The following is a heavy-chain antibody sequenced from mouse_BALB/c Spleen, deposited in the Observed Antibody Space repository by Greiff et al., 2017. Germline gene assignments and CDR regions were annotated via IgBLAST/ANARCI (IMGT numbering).Heavy chain of an antibody. D-gene: IGHD1-2*01. V-gene: IGHV5-17*02. J-gene: IGHJ2*01. CDR2: ISSGSSTI. Sequence: EVHLVESGGGLVQPGGSRKLSCAASGFTFSSFGMHWVRQAPEKGLEWVAYISSGSSTIYYADTVKGRFTISRDNPKNTLFLQMTSLRSEDTAMYYCASGAGRGYYFDYWGQGTTLTVSS. CDR1: GFTFSSFG. CDR3: ASGAGRGYYFDY.